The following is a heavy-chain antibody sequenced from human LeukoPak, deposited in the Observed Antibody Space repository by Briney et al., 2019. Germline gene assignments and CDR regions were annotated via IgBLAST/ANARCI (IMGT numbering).Heavy chain of an antibody. J-gene: IGHJ4*02. CDR2: LSANGVKT. CDR3: AKDLNYAFDY. V-gene: IGHV3-23*01. D-gene: IGHD1-7*01. CDR1: GFAFMTYA. Sequence: GGSLRLSCAASGFAFMTYAMSWVRQAPGKGLEWVSALSANGVKTYYADSVKGRFTISRDNSKNTLYVQMNSLRAEDTAVYYCAKDLNYAFDYWGQGILVTVSP.